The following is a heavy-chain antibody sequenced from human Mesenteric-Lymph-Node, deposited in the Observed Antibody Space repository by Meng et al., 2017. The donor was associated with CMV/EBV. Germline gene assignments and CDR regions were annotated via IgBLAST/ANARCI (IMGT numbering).Heavy chain of an antibody. J-gene: IGHJ4*02. CDR3: ARLVGMSGSFDY. Sequence: CTVSGGSISSHSYFWAWIRQPPGRGLEWIGSISYSGSPYYNPSLKSRVTISVDTSKNQFSQRLTSVTAVDTAVYYCARLVGMSGSFDYWGQGTLVTVSS. CDR1: GGSISSHSYF. D-gene: IGHD1-20*01. V-gene: IGHV4-39*01. CDR2: ISYSGSP.